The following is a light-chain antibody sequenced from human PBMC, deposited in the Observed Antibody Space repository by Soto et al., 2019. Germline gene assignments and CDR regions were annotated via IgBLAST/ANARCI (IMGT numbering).Light chain of an antibody. V-gene: IGKV3-11*01. CDR3: QQRYNWLT. Sequence: EIVLTQSPATLSLSPGERATLSCRARQSIGSHLAWYQQQPGQAPRLLIHDASSRATGIPARFSGSGSGTDFTLTISSLEPEDSAVYYCQQRYNWLTFGGGTKVDIK. CDR1: QSIGSH. J-gene: IGKJ4*01. CDR2: DAS.